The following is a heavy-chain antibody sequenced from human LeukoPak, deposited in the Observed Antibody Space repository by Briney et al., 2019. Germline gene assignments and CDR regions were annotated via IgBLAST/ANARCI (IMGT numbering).Heavy chain of an antibody. Sequence: SETLSLTCTVSGGSISSYYWSWIRQPPGKGLGWIGYVYDSGSTNYNPSLKSRVTISIDTSRNQFSLKMTSVTASDTAVYYCARHGGSYSFDYWGQGTLVTVSS. CDR2: VYDSGST. J-gene: IGHJ4*02. V-gene: IGHV4-59*08. CDR1: GGSISSYY. D-gene: IGHD1-26*01. CDR3: ARHGGSYSFDY.